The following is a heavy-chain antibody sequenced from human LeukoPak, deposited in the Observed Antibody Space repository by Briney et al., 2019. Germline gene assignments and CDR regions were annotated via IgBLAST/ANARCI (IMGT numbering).Heavy chain of an antibody. D-gene: IGHD3-10*01. CDR3: ARGDGSGNSYGLIHDH. CDR1: GYTFTGYY. CDR2: LNPNTGGT. J-gene: IGHJ4*02. Sequence: ASVKVSCKASGYTFTGYYIHWVRQASGQGLEWMGWLNPNTGGTNYAQKFQGRVTMTRDTSISTAYMELRRLSSDDTAVYYCARGDGSGNSYGLIHDHWGQGTLVIVSS. V-gene: IGHV1-2*02.